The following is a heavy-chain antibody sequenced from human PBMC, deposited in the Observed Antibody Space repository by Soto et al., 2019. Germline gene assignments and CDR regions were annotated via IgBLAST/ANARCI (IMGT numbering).Heavy chain of an antibody. V-gene: IGHV1-69*01. J-gene: IGHJ6*02. CDR1: GGTFSSYA. Sequence: QVQLVQSGAEVQKPGSSVKVSCKASGGTFSSYAMSWVRQAPGQGLEWMGVIIPIFGTANYAQRFQGRVTITADVSTNMAYMELTSLRSEDTAVYYCAREEGYDNFYGMDVWGQGTTVTVSS. CDR3: AREEGYDNFYGMDV. CDR2: IIPIFGTA.